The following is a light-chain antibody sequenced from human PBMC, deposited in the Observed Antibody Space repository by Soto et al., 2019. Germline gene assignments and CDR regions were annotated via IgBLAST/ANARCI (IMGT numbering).Light chain of an antibody. CDR3: QQLNSYPLT. CDR2: AAS. Sequence: IQLTQSPSFLSASVGDRVTITCLASQGISSYLGWYQQKPGKAPKLLIYAASTLESGVPSRFSGSGSGTEFTLTIGSLQPEDFATYYCQQLNSYPLTFGPGTKVDIK. V-gene: IGKV1-9*01. J-gene: IGKJ3*01. CDR1: QGISSY.